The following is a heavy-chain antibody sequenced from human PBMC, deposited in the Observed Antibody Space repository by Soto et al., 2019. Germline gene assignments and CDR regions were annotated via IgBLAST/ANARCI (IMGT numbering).Heavy chain of an antibody. CDR1: GYTFTSYS. Sequence: SVKVSCKASGYTFTSYSMHWVRQAPGQGLEWMGIINPSGGSTSYAQKFQGRVTMSRDTSTSTVYMELSSLRSEDTAVYYCAREGDSSGYYSIQSSDYYGMDVWGQGTTVTVSS. D-gene: IGHD3-22*01. V-gene: IGHV1-46*01. CDR3: AREGDSSGYYSIQSSDYYGMDV. CDR2: INPSGGST. J-gene: IGHJ6*02.